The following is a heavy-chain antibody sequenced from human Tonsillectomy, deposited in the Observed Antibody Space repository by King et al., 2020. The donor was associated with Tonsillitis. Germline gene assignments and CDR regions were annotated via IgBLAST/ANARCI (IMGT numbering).Heavy chain of an antibody. CDR1: GASISSSNW. V-gene: IGHV4-4*02. D-gene: IGHD3/OR15-3a*01. CDR3: AREQGREKGLFDS. Sequence: VQLQESGPGLVQPSGTLFLTCGVSGASISSSNWWSWVRQAPGKGLEWIGEISHRGRTKYNPSLASRVTISVDWSRNQFSLNLSPVTAADTALYYCAREQGREKGLFDSWGQGTLVTVSS. J-gene: IGHJ4*02. CDR2: ISHRGRT.